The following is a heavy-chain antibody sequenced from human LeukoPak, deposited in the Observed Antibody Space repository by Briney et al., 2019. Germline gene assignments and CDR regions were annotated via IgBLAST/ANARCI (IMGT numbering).Heavy chain of an antibody. Sequence: TGGSLRLSCAASGFTFSSYGMHWVRQAPGKGLEWVAVISYDGSNKYYADSVKGRFTISRDNSKNTLYLQMNSLRAEDTAVYYCARGDSAPRIYYYMDVWGKGTTVTVSS. D-gene: IGHD3-10*01. CDR3: ARGDSAPRIYYYMDV. J-gene: IGHJ6*03. CDR1: GFTFSSYG. CDR2: ISYDGSNK. V-gene: IGHV3-30*03.